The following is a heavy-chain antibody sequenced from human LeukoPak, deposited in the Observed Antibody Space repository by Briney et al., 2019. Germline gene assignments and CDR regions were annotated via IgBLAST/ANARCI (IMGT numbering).Heavy chain of an antibody. CDR1: GFTFRSYS. J-gene: IGHJ2*01. D-gene: IGHD4-17*01. Sequence: GGSLRLSCAASGFTFRSYSMNWVRQAPGKGLEWVSSISTSSNYIFYADSVKGRFTISRDNAKNSLYLQMNSLRAEDTAVYYCASPYTVTSSNWVFGLWGRAPWSLSPQ. V-gene: IGHV3-21*01. CDR3: ASPYTVTSSNWVFGL. CDR2: ISTSSNYI.